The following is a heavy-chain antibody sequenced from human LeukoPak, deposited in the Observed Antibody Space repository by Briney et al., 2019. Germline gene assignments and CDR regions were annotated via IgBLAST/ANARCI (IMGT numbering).Heavy chain of an antibody. V-gene: IGHV3-48*04. J-gene: IGHJ3*01. CDR1: GFTFSTYS. Sequence: GGSLRLSCAASGFTFSTYSINWVRQSPGKGLEWLSYISSSSSTIYYADSVKGRFTISRDNAKNSLYLQMSSLRAEDTAVYYCARDPTSSWETAFDFWGQGTMVTVSS. D-gene: IGHD1-26*01. CDR3: ARDPTSSWETAFDF. CDR2: ISSSSSTI.